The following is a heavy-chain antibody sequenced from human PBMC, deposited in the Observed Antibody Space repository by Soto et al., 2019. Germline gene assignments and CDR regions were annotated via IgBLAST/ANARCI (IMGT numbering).Heavy chain of an antibody. CDR1: GFTFSSYG. J-gene: IGHJ6*02. CDR2: IWYDGSNK. Sequence: QVQLVESGGGVVQPGRSLRLSCAASGFTFSSYGMHWVRQAPGKGLEWVAVIWYDGSNKYYADSVKGRFTISRDNSKNTLYLQMNSLRAEDMAVYYCARDLDYYGSGSYYNRGYYYYYGMDVWGQGTTVTVSS. D-gene: IGHD3-10*01. V-gene: IGHV3-33*01. CDR3: ARDLDYYGSGSYYNRGYYYYYGMDV.